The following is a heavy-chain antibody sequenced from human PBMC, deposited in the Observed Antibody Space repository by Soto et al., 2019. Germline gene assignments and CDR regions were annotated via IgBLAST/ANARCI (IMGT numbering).Heavy chain of an antibody. CDR1: GFTFSTYG. Sequence: GGSLRLSCSASGFTFSTYGMHWVRQAPGKGLEWVAVISYDGSNKYYADSVKGRFTISRDNAKNTLSLQMNGLTAEDTALYYCAKGGFEFDSWGQGTLVTVSS. CDR2: ISYDGSNK. J-gene: IGHJ5*01. CDR3: AKGGFEFDS. V-gene: IGHV3-30*18.